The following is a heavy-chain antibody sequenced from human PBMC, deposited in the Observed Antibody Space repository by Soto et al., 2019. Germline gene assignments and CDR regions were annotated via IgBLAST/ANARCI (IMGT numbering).Heavy chain of an antibody. Sequence: GGSLRLSCAASGFTFSSYSMNWVRQAPGKGLEWVSYISSSSSTIYYADSVKGRFTISRDNAKNSLYLQMNSLRDEDTAVYYCESGTTPGYYYGMDVWGQGTTVTVSS. D-gene: IGHD1-26*01. CDR1: GFTFSSYS. CDR3: ESGTTPGYYYGMDV. J-gene: IGHJ6*02. CDR2: ISSSSSTI. V-gene: IGHV3-48*02.